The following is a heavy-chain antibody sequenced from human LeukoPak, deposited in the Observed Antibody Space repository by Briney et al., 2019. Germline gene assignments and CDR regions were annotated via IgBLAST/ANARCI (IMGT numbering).Heavy chain of an antibody. Sequence: PGGSLRLSCAASGFTFSSYSMNWVRQAPGKGLEWVSYISSSSTIYYADSVKGRFTISRDNAKNSLYLQMNSLRAEDTAVYYCARAGYYYDSSGYYSFDYWGQGTLVTVSS. V-gene: IGHV3-48*04. CDR3: ARAGYYYDSSGYYSFDY. CDR1: GFTFSSYS. CDR2: ISSSSTI. J-gene: IGHJ4*02. D-gene: IGHD3-22*01.